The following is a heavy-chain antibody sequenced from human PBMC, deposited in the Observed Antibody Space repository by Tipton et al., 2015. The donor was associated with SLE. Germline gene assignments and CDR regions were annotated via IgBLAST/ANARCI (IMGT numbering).Heavy chain of an antibody. J-gene: IGHJ6*03. Sequence: GLVKPSETLSLTCNVSGYSITSGYYWGWLRQPPGKGLEWIGNIYHTGHTYYNPSLKSRVTVSLDTSKNRFSLKLSSVTAADTAVYYCARVPGLERSYYYNYYMDVWGKGTTVTVSS. D-gene: IGHD1-1*01. CDR2: IYHTGHT. V-gene: IGHV4-38-2*02. CDR1: GYSITSGYY. CDR3: ARVPGLERSYYYNYYMDV.